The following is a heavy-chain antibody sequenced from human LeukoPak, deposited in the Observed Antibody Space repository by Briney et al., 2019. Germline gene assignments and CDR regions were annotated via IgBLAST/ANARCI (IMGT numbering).Heavy chain of an antibody. J-gene: IGHJ6*03. CDR3: ARDHRPEIQYYYMDV. D-gene: IGHD1-14*01. CDR1: GFSPSNYG. CDR2: LLYDGNTR. Sequence: GGSLRLSCAASGFSPSNYGMHWVRQAPGKGLEWVAALLYDGNTRHYSDSVRGRFTISRDISKNTFYLQMNSLTAEDTAVYYCARDHRPEIQYYYMDVWGKGTTVAVSS. V-gene: IGHV3-33*01.